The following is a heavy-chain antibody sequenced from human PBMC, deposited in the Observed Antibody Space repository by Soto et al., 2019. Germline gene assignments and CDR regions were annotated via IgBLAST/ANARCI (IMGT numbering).Heavy chain of an antibody. CDR3: ASPGYSSLDY. V-gene: IGHV3-30-3*01. CDR2: ISYDGSKK. CDR1: GFTFSTYA. J-gene: IGHJ4*02. D-gene: IGHD6-13*01. Sequence: QVQLVESGGGVVQPGRSLRLSCAASGFTFSTYAMHWVRQAPGKGPEWVAVISYDGSKKYYADSVKGRFTISRDNSKNTLYLQMNSLRAEDTAVYYCASPGYSSLDYWGQGTLVTVSS.